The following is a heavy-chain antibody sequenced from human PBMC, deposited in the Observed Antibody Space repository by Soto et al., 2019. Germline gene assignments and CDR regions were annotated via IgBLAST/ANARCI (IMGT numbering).Heavy chain of an antibody. CDR2: INHSGST. CDR1: GGSFSGYY. CDR3: ARGGTYYDFWSGYHRGFDY. J-gene: IGHJ4*02. Sequence: PXATLSLTFAVYGGSFSGYYWSWIRQPPGKGLEWIGEINHSGSTNYNPSLKSRVTISVDTSKNQFSLKLSSVTAADTAVYYCARGGTYYDFWSGYHRGFDYWGQGTLVTVSS. D-gene: IGHD3-3*01. V-gene: IGHV4-34*01.